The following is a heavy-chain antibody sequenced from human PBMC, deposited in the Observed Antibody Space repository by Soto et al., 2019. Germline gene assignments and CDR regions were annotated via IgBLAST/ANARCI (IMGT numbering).Heavy chain of an antibody. Sequence: PSETLSLTCTVSGGSISSSSYYWGWIRQPPGKGLEWIGSIYYSGSTYYNPSLKSRVTISVDTSKNQFSLKLSSVTAADTAVYYCARHFSSSSWYPQYNWFDPWGQGTLVTVSS. CDR1: GGSISSSSYY. V-gene: IGHV4-39*01. J-gene: IGHJ5*02. D-gene: IGHD6-13*01. CDR2: IYYSGST. CDR3: ARHFSSSSWYPQYNWFDP.